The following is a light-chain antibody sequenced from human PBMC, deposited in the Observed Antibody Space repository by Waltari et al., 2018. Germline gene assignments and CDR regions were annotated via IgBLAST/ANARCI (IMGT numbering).Light chain of an antibody. J-gene: IGKJ1*01. V-gene: IGKV3-20*01. CDR1: QSVGRT. CDR3: QHYVSLPAT. Sequence: IVLTQSPGTLSLSPGERATLSCRASQSVGRTLAWYQQKPGQAPRLLIYGASIRATGIPYRFSGGGSGTDFSLGINRLEPEDFAVYYCQHYVSLPATFGQGTKVEIK. CDR2: GAS.